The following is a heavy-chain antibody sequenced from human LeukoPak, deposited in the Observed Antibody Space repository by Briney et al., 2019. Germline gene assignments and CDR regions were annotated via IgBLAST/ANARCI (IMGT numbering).Heavy chain of an antibody. CDR2: VTTSDGNT. CDR1: GFTFSSYT. Sequence: GGSLRLSCAASGFTFSSYTMSWVRQAPGKGLEWVSTVTTSDGNTYYADSVKGRFTVSRDNSKNTLYLQMNSLRAEDTAVYYCAKDGGLWVSAHWGDSWGRGTLVTVSS. J-gene: IGHJ4*02. D-gene: IGHD7-27*01. V-gene: IGHV3-23*01. CDR3: AKDGGLWVSAHWGDS.